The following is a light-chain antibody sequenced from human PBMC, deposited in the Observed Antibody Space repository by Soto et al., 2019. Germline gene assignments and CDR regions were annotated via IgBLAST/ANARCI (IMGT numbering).Light chain of an antibody. V-gene: IGLV1-40*01. Sequence: QSVLTQPPSVSGAPGQGVTISCTGSSSNIGAGYDVHWYQQLPGTAPKLLIYGNSNRPSGVPDRFSASKSGTSASLAITGLQADDEADYYCQSYDSSLSVVFGGGTKLTVL. CDR3: QSYDSSLSVV. CDR1: SSNIGAGYD. CDR2: GNS. J-gene: IGLJ2*01.